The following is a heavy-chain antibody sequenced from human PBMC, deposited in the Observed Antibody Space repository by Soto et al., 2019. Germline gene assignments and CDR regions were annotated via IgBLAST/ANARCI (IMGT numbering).Heavy chain of an antibody. Sequence: LRLSCAASGFTFSNFWMSWARQAPGKGLEWVANIKEDGSVTQYVASVEGRFTISRDNAKYSLYLQMNSLRVEDTALYYCVIPTRSVRGMGVWGQGTTVTVSS. CDR2: IKEDGSVT. V-gene: IGHV3-7*03. CDR3: VIPTRSVRGMGV. J-gene: IGHJ6*02. CDR1: GFTFSNFW. D-gene: IGHD6-6*01.